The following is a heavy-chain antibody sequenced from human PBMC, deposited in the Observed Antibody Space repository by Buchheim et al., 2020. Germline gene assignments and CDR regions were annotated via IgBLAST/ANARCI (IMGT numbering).Heavy chain of an antibody. D-gene: IGHD6-13*01. CDR2: ISYDGRNK. J-gene: IGHJ4*02. V-gene: IGHV3-30*04. CDR1: GFTFSSYA. Sequence: QVQLVESGGGVVQPGRSLRLSCAASGFTFSSYAMHWVRQAPGKGLEWVAVISYDGRNKYYADYVKGRFTISRDNSKNTLYLQMNSLRAEDTAVYYCARDSGIAAAGTEWYYWGQGTL. CDR3: ARDSGIAAAGTEWYY.